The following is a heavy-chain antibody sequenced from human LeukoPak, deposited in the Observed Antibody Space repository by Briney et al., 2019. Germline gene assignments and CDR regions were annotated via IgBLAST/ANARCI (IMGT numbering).Heavy chain of an antibody. CDR2: NNPSGGST. D-gene: IGHD2-2*01. CDR1: GYTFTSYY. CDR3: ARMAIPAAIYYYYGMDV. Sequence: ASVKVSCKASGYTFTSYYMHWVRQAPGQGLEWMGINNPSGGSTSYAQKFQGRVTMTRDTSTSTVYMELGSLRSEDTAVYYCARMAIPAAIYYYYGMDVWGQGTTVTVSS. V-gene: IGHV1-46*03. J-gene: IGHJ6*02.